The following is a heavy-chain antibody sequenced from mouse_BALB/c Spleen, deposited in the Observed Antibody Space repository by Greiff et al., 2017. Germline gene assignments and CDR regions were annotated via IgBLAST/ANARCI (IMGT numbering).Heavy chain of an antibody. CDR1: GFTFSDYG. Sequence: EVNVVESGGGLVQPGGSRKLSCAASGFTFSDYGMAWVRQAPGKGPEWVAFISNLAYSIYYADTVTGRFTISRENAKNTLYLEMSSLRSEDTAMYYCARSTMITTLFDYWGQGTTLTVSS. CDR3: ARSTMITTLFDY. CDR2: ISNLAYSI. D-gene: IGHD2-4*01. V-gene: IGHV5-15*02. J-gene: IGHJ2*01.